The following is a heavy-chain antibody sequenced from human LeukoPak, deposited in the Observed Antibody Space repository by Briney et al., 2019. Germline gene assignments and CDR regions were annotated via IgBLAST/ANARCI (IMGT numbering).Heavy chain of an antibody. Sequence: PGGSLRLSCEASGFTFLNYTMSWVRQAPGKGLQWVSGISGRDDTTYYTDSPEGSTYYTNSAEGRLPISRDNSKNTLYLQMNSLRAEDTAIYYCAKDLSPYYYDSSGYYIPHDAFDIWGRGTMVTVSS. J-gene: IGHJ3*02. D-gene: IGHD3-22*01. CDR1: GFTFLNYT. V-gene: IGHV3-23*01. CDR2: ISGRDDTTYYTDSPEGST. CDR3: AKDLSPYYYDSSGYYIPHDAFDI.